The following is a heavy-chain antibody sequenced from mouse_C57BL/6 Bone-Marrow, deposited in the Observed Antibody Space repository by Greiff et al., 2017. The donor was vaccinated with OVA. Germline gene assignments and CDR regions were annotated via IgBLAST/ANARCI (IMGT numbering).Heavy chain of an antibody. CDR3: AREMYDYVDY. J-gene: IGHJ2*01. D-gene: IGHD2-3*01. CDR2: IDPEDGDT. CDR1: GFNIKDYY. Sequence: VQLQQSGAELVRPGASVKLSCTASGFNIKDYYMHWVKQRPEQGLEWIGRIDPEDGDTEYAPKFQGKATMTADTSSNTAYMQLSSLTTEDSAIYYCAREMYDYVDYWGQGTTLTVSS. V-gene: IGHV14-1*01.